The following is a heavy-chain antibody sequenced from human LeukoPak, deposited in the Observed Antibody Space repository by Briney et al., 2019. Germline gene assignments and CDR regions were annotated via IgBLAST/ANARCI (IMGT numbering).Heavy chain of an antibody. D-gene: IGHD2-2*01. CDR2: IYTSGST. CDR3: ASIHGSYCSSTSCYPAYYFDY. J-gene: IGHJ4*02. CDR1: GGSISSYY. V-gene: IGHV4-4*07. Sequence: PSETLSLTCTVSGGSISSYYWSWIRQPAGKGLEWIGRIYTSGSTNYNPSLKSRVTMSVDTSKNQFSLKLSSVTAADTAVYYCASIHGSYCSSTSCYPAYYFDYWGQGTLVTVSS.